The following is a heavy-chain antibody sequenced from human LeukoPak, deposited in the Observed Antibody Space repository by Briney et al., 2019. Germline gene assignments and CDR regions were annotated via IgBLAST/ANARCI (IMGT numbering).Heavy chain of an antibody. CDR2: IYHSGST. J-gene: IGHJ4*02. D-gene: IGHD5-24*01. Sequence: SETLSLTCTVSGYSISSGYYWGWIRQPPGKGLEWIGSIYHSGSTYYNPSLKSRVTISVDTSKNQFSLKLSSVTAADTAVYYCARAGDIAMAYPSYFDYWGQGTLVTVSS. V-gene: IGHV4-38-2*02. CDR1: GYSISSGYY. CDR3: ARAGDIAMAYPSYFDY.